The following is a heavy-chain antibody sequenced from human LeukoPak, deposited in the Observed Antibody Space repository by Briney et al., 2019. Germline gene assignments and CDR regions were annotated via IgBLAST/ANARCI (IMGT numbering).Heavy chain of an antibody. D-gene: IGHD1-14*01. CDR3: VREPQAEYYFDY. CDR1: AFTLGTYW. V-gene: IGHV3-74*01. CDR2: YNRDGTTT. Sequence: PAECRRLSCVASAFTLGTYWTDWDRQAAGKGLVWVSHYNRDGTTTRYAASVKGRFTRSRDNAKNTLHLQMNSLRAEDTAVYYCVREPQAEYYFDYWAQGTVVTVPS. J-gene: IGHJ4*02.